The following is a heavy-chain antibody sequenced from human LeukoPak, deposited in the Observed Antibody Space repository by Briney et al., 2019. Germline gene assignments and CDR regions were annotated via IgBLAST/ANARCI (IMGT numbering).Heavy chain of an antibody. CDR1: GFTFSSYW. J-gene: IGHJ6*03. D-gene: IGHD5-12*01. CDR3: ARSGYDSYYYYMDV. Sequence: GGSLRLSCAASGFTFSSYWMSWVRQAPGKGLEWVANIKQDGSEKYYVGSVKGRFTISRDNAKNSLYLQMNSLRAEDTAVYYCARSGYDSYYYYMDVWGKGTTVTVSS. CDR2: IKQDGSEK. V-gene: IGHV3-7*01.